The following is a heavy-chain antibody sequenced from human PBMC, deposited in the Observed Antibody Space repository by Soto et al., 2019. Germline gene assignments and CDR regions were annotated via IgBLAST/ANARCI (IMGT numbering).Heavy chain of an antibody. D-gene: IGHD1-1*01. CDR2: ISGRGTST. V-gene: IGHV3-23*01. J-gene: IGHJ4*02. CDR3: AKNPHWNDVKYFDY. Sequence: XGSLRLSCSASGFTFRSYAMSWVRQAPGKGLEWVSTISGRGTSTYYAGSVKGRFTISRDNSNNTVHLQMNSLRADDTAVYYCAKNPHWNDVKYFDYWGQGTPVTVSS. CDR1: GFTFRSYA.